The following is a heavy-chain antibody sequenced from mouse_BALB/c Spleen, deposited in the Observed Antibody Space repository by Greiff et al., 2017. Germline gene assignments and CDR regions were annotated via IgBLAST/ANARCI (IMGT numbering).Heavy chain of an antibody. J-gene: IGHJ3*01. CDR2: ISSGSSTI. CDR1: GFTFSSFG. D-gene: IGHD1-1*01. CDR3: ARRGYGSSYSFAY. V-gene: IGHV5-17*02. Sequence: EVKLMESGGGLVQPGGSRKLSCAASGFTFSSFGMHWVRQAPEKGLEWVAYISSGSSTIYYADTVKGRFTISRDNPKNTLFLQMTSLRSEDTAMYYCARRGYGSSYSFAYWGQGTLVTVSA.